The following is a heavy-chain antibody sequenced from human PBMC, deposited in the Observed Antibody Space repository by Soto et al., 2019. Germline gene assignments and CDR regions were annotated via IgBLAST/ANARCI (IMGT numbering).Heavy chain of an antibody. CDR3: ARDREYYYDSSGNYYYHYGMNV. CDR1: GYTFTNYG. J-gene: IGHJ6*02. V-gene: IGHV1-18*04. CDR2: ISGYNGNT. D-gene: IGHD3-22*01. Sequence: GASVKVSCKASGYTFTNYGISWVRQAPGQGLEWMGWISGYNGNTKYAQKFQGRVTMTTDTPTNTAYMELRSLRPDDTALYYCARDREYYYDSSGNYYYHYGMNVWGQGPTVTVSS.